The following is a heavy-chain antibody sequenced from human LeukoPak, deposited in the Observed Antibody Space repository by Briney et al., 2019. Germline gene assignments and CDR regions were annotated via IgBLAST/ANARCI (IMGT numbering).Heavy chain of an antibody. J-gene: IGHJ6*03. CDR1: GGSFSGYY. CDR2: INHSGGT. Sequence: SETLSLTCAVYGGSFSGYYWSWIRQPPGKGLEWIGEINHSGGTKYNPSLKSRVTISVDTSKNQFSLKLSSVTAADTAVYYCARETSQKGAHYMDVWGKGTTVTISS. CDR3: ARETSQKGAHYMDV. V-gene: IGHV4-34*01. D-gene: IGHD3-16*01.